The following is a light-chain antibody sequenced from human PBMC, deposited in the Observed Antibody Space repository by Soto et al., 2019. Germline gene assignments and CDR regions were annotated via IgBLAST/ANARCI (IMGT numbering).Light chain of an antibody. Sequence: EIVMTQSPGTLSVSPGERATLSGRASQSVGNNLAWNQQNPGQAPRLRIHGASIRATGVPARYSGSGSGTEFTLTISSLQSEDFALYYCQQCDDWPRTFGQGTKVEIK. CDR3: QQCDDWPRT. CDR2: GAS. J-gene: IGKJ1*01. V-gene: IGKV3-15*01. CDR1: QSVGNN.